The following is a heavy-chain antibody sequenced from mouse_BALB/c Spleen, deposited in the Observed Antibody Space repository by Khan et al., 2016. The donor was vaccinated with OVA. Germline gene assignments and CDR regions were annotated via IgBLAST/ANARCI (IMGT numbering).Heavy chain of an antibody. CDR1: GYSITSDYA. CDR3: ARGNYYGYAIDY. CDR2: MSYSGST. D-gene: IGHD1-1*01. Sequence: EVQLVESGPGLVKPSQSLSLTCTVTGYSITSDYAWNWIRQFPGNKLEWMGYMSYSGSTSYNPSLKSRISITRDTSKNQFFLQLNSVTTEDTATYYCARGNYYGYAIDYWGQGTSVTVSS. J-gene: IGHJ4*01. V-gene: IGHV3-2*02.